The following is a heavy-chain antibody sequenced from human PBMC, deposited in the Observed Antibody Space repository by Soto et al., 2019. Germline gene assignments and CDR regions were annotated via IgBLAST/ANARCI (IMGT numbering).Heavy chain of an antibody. CDR1: GFTFSAYY. CDR3: ARSLLDEYSSSWRSAYYGMDV. Sequence: QVQLVQSGAEVKKPGASVKVSCKASGFTFSAYYIYWVRQAPGQGLEWIGWINPNSGGTNNAQKVPARVTMTRDTSTSTVYMELSALIPDDTAVYYCARSLLDEYSSSWRSAYYGMDVWGQGTTVTVSS. J-gene: IGHJ6*02. CDR2: INPNSGGT. D-gene: IGHD6-13*01. V-gene: IGHV1-2*02.